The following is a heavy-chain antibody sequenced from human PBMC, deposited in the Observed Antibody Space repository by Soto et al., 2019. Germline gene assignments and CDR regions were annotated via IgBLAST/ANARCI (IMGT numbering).Heavy chain of an antibody. CDR2: INHSGST. D-gene: IGHD3-10*01. CDR3: ARGQAVRGVIITWAPYYYYGMDV. J-gene: IGHJ6*02. V-gene: IGHV4-34*01. Sequence: SQTLSLPCAVYGGSFSGYYWSWIRQPPGKGLEWIGEINHSGSTNYNPSLKSRVTISVDTSKNQFSLKLSSVTAADTAVYYCARGQAVRGVIITWAPYYYYGMDVWGQGTTVTVSS. CDR1: GGSFSGYY.